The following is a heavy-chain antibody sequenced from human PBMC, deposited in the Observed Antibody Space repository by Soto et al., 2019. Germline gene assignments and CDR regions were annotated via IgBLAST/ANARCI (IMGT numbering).Heavy chain of an antibody. D-gene: IGHD1-1*01. CDR1: GGFVSSGSYY. CDR3: ARVERGTATTVVDAFDI. V-gene: IGHV4-34*01. Sequence: QVQLQQWGAGLLKPSETLSLTCAVYGGFVSSGSYYWSWLRQPPGKGLEWLGEMSHSGGTHFNPSRKSRVTTSVDTSKNQFSLKKSSVTAADAALYYCARVERGTATTVVDAFDIWGPGTMVTVSS. J-gene: IGHJ3*02. CDR2: MSHSGGT.